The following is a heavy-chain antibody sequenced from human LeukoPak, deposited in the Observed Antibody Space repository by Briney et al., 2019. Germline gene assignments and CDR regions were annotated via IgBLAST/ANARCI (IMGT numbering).Heavy chain of an antibody. CDR2: ISYDGSNK. CDR3: ARDVYNRNWFDP. J-gene: IGHJ5*02. V-gene: IGHV3-30*03. D-gene: IGHD2/OR15-2a*01. CDR1: GFTFSSYG. Sequence: PGRSLRLSCAASGFTFSSYGMHWVRQAPGKGLEWVAVISYDGSNKYYADSVKGRFTISRDNSKNTLYLQMNSLRAEDTAVYYCARDVYNRNWFDPWGQGTLVTVSS.